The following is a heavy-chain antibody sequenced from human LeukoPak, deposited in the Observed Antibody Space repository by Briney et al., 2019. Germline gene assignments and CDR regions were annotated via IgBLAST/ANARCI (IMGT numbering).Heavy chain of an antibody. CDR3: AKLLDGAGTGS. CDR1: GFTFSEFW. D-gene: IGHD3-10*01. Sequence: GGSLRLSCTGSGFTFSEFWMSWVRQAPGKGLEWVSSISGSGVSTYYADSVKGRFTISRDNSKNTLYLQMNSLRAEDTAVYYCAKLLDGAGTGSWGQGTLVTVSS. J-gene: IGHJ4*02. CDR2: ISGSGVST. V-gene: IGHV3-23*01.